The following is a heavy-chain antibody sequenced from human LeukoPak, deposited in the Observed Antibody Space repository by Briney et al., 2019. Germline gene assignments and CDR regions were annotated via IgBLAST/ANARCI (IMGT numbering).Heavy chain of an antibody. CDR3: TTDPGRYDFWSGYYTFDY. D-gene: IGHD3-3*01. CDR1: GFTFSNAW. CDR2: IKSKTDGGTT. J-gene: IGHJ4*02. V-gene: IGHV3-15*01. Sequence: PGGSLRLSCAASGFTFSNAWMSWVRQAPGKGLEWVGRIKSKTDGGTTDYAAPVKGRFTISRDDSKNTLYQQMNSLKTEDTAVYYCTTDPGRYDFWSGYYTFDYWGQGTLVTVSS.